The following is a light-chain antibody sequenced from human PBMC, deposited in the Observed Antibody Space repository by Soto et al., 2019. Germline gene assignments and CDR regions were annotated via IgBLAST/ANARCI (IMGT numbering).Light chain of an antibody. J-gene: IGKJ4*01. Sequence: DIYLTQSPSSVSASVGDSVTITCRASQDISSWLAWYQQRPGKAPKLLIYTASLLESGVPSRFSGSGFGTHFTLTVSSLQPEDVATYYCQQSNTLVTFGGETKVEI. CDR1: QDISSW. CDR3: QQSNTLVT. V-gene: IGKV1D-12*01. CDR2: TAS.